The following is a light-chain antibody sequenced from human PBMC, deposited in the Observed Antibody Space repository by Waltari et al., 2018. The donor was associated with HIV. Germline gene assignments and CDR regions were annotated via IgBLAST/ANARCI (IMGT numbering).Light chain of an antibody. CDR3: GTWDSSLSAGV. Sequence: QSVLTQPPSVSAAPGQKVTISCSGSNSNIGNNYVSWYQQLPGTAPKPLIYDKNKRPSGIPDRFSGSKSGTSATLGITGLQTGDEADYYCGTWDSSLSAGVFGGGTKLTVL. J-gene: IGLJ2*01. CDR1: NSNIGNNY. CDR2: DKN. V-gene: IGLV1-51*01.